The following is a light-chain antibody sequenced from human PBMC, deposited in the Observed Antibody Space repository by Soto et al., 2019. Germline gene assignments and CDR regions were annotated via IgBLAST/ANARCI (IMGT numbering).Light chain of an antibody. J-gene: IGKJ1*01. CDR2: DVS. Sequence: EIVMTQSPATLSVSPGERATLSCRASQSVGNKLAWYRQKPCQAPRLLIYDVSSRTRNATARVSGSGSGTEITLTISSLQSDDFSVYNCQHRRNWTQWTFGQRNKVDIK. CDR1: QSVGNK. V-gene: IGKV3-15*01. CDR3: QHRRNWTQWT.